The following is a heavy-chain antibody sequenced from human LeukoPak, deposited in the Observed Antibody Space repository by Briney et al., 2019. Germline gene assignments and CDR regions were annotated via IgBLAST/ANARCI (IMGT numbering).Heavy chain of an antibody. CDR2: IIPIFGTA. J-gene: IGHJ6*03. Sequence: GASVKVSCKASGGTFSSYAISWVRQAPGQGLEWMGGIIPIFGTANYAQKFQGRVTITADESTSTAYMELRSLRSDDTAVYYCARGYRTLGYCSGGSCLDYYYYYMDVWGKGTTVTISS. V-gene: IGHV1-69*13. CDR3: ARGYRTLGYCSGGSCLDYYYYYMDV. CDR1: GGTFSSYA. D-gene: IGHD2-15*01.